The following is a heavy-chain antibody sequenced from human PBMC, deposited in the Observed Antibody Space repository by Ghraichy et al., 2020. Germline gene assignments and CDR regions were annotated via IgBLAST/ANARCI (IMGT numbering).Heavy chain of an antibody. J-gene: IGHJ5*02. Sequence: SETLSLTCTVSGGSISSYYWSWIRQPPGKGLEWIGYIYYSGSTNYNPSLKSRVTISVDTSKNQFSLKLSSVTAADTAVYYCARDLGEQWPYGWFDPWGQGTLVTVSS. CDR2: IYYSGST. V-gene: IGHV4-59*01. CDR1: GGSISSYY. CDR3: ARDLGEQWPYGWFDP. D-gene: IGHD6-19*01.